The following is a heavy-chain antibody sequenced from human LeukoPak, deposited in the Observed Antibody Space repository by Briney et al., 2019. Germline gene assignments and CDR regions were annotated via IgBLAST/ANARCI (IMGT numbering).Heavy chain of an antibody. V-gene: IGHV4-59*01. Sequence: SETLSLTCTVSGGSISRYYWSWIRQPPGKGLEWIGYIYYSGSTNYNPSLKSRVTISVDTSKNQFYLKLSSVTAADTAVYYCARDGNTGYFDYWGQGTLVTVSS. D-gene: IGHD2/OR15-2a*01. CDR2: IYYSGST. J-gene: IGHJ4*02. CDR3: ARDGNTGYFDY. CDR1: GGSISRYY.